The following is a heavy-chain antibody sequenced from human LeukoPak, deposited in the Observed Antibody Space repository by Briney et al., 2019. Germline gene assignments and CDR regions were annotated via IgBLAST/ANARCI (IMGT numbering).Heavy chain of an antibody. CDR3: ARGGVPFGLDY. V-gene: IGHV3-21*01. CDR1: GFTFNSYN. D-gene: IGHD3/OR15-3a*01. Sequence: GGSLRLSCAASGFTFNSYNMNWVRQAPGKGLEWVSSISGLSSFIYYADSVKGRFTISRDNAKNSLYLQMNSLRAEDTAVYYCARGGVPFGLDYWGQGTLVTVSS. CDR2: ISGLSSFI. J-gene: IGHJ4*02.